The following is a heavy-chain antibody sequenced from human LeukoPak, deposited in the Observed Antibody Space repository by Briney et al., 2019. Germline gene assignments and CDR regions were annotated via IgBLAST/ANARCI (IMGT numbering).Heavy chain of an antibody. CDR2: INHSGST. Sequence: ASETLSLTCTVSGGSISSGSYYWSWIRQPPGKGLEWIGEINHSGSTNYNPSLKSRVTISVDTSKNQFSLKLSSVTAADTAVYYCARRKVRGVIANWVDPWGQGTLVTVSS. V-gene: IGHV4-39*07. CDR3: ARRKVRGVIANWVDP. J-gene: IGHJ5*02. D-gene: IGHD3-10*01. CDR1: GGSISSGSYY.